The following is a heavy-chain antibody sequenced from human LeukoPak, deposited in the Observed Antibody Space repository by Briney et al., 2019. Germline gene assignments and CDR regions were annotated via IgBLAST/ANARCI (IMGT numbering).Heavy chain of an antibody. CDR2: IYSGGST. J-gene: IGHJ5*02. CDR1: GFTVSSNY. V-gene: IGHV3-53*01. D-gene: IGHD3-9*01. CDR3: ARGTTYYDILTGHNWFDP. Sequence: QPGGSLRLSCAASGFTVSSNYMSWVRQAPGKGLEWVSVIYSGGSTYYADSVKGRFTISRDNSKDTLYLQMNSLRAEDTAVYYCARGTTYYDILTGHNWFDPWGQGTLVTVSS.